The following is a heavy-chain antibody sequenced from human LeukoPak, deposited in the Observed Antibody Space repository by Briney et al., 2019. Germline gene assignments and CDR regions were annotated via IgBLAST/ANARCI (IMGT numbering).Heavy chain of an antibody. V-gene: IGHV1-69*13. J-gene: IGHJ6*02. Sequence: ASVKVSCKASGGTFSSYAISWVRQAPGQGLEWMGGIIPIFGTANYAQKLQGRVTITADESTSTAYMELSSLRSEDTAVYYCARVEGYCGGDCYSNGMDVWGQGTTVTVSS. CDR1: GGTFSSYA. CDR2: IIPIFGTA. CDR3: ARVEGYCGGDCYSNGMDV. D-gene: IGHD2-21*02.